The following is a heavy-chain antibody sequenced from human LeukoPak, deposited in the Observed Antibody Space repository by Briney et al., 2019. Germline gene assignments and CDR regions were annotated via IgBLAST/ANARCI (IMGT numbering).Heavy chain of an antibody. V-gene: IGHV4-4*02. CDR2: IYHSGST. D-gene: IGHD1-26*01. J-gene: IGHJ6*02. CDR3: ATIVGATKVALNYYYGMDV. Sequence: PSGTLSLTCAVSGGSISSSNWWSWVRQPPGKGLEWIGEIYHSGSTYYNPSLKSRVTISVDTSKNQFSLKLSSVTAADTAVYYCATIVGATKVALNYYYGMDVWAKGPRSPSP. CDR1: GGSISSSNW.